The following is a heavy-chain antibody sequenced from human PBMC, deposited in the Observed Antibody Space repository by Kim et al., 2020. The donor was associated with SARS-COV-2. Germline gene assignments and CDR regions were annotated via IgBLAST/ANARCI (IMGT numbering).Heavy chain of an antibody. CDR1: GGSISSYY. V-gene: IGHV4-59*13. D-gene: IGHD2-15*01. CDR2: FYYSGRT. Sequence: SETLSLTCTVSGGSISSYYWSWIRQPPGKGLEWIGYFYYSGRTNYNPSLKSRVTISVATSKNQFSLNLSSVTAAYTAVYYCARVSDIVLVSSSFVICCQG. CDR3: ARVSDIVLVSSSFVI. J-gene: IGHJ3*02.